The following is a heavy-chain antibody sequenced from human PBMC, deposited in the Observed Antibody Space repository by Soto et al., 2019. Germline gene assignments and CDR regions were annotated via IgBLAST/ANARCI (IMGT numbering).Heavy chain of an antibody. J-gene: IGHJ4*02. CDR1: GFRFSDYS. V-gene: IGHV3-48*02. CDR3: ARDKGYCSDTSCPDFDY. Sequence: GGSLRLSCAASGFRFSDYSMNWVRQAPGRGLEWVSYISSSSFTIHYADSVEGRFAISRDNAKNSLYLQMNSLRYEDTAVYYCARDKGYCSDTSCPDFDYWGQGTLVTVSS. D-gene: IGHD2-15*01. CDR2: ISSSSFTI.